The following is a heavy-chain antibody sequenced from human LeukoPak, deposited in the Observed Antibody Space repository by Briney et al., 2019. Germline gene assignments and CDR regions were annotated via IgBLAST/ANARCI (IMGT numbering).Heavy chain of an antibody. D-gene: IGHD3-9*01. Sequence: ASVKVSCKASGYTFTGYYMHWVRQAPGQGLEWMGWINPNSGGTNYAQKFQGRVTMTRDTSISTAYMELRRLRSDDTAVYYCARAEDFDWFGLDYWGQGTLVTVSS. CDR3: ARAEDFDWFGLDY. V-gene: IGHV1-2*02. CDR1: GYTFTGYY. CDR2: INPNSGGT. J-gene: IGHJ4*02.